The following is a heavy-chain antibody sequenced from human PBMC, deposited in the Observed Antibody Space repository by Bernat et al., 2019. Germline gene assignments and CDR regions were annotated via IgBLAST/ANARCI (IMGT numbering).Heavy chain of an antibody. Sequence: QVQLQESGPGLVKPSETLSLTCTVSGGSISSYYWSWIRQPPGKGLEWIGYIYYSGSTNYNPSLKSRVTISVDTSKNQFSLKLSSVTAADTAVYYCARVWYSRKYTTERGAFDIWGQGTMVTVSS. CDR3: ARVWYSRKYTTERGAFDI. D-gene: IGHD6-13*01. V-gene: IGHV4-59*01. J-gene: IGHJ3*02. CDR1: GGSISSYY. CDR2: IYYSGST.